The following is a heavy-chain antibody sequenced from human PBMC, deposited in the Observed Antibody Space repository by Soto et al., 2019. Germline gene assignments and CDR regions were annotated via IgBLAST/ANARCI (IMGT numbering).Heavy chain of an antibody. Sequence: QVQLVQSGAEVKNSGASVKVSCKASGYTFTSYGFSWVRQAPGQGLEWMGWISASNGNTNYAQKLQGRVSMTTDTSTGTAYRELRSLRSDDTATYYCASDSVRYCRDGVCYQCYYHFARDVWGQGTTVTVS. CDR1: GYTFTSYG. CDR2: ISASNGNT. V-gene: IGHV1-18*01. D-gene: IGHD2-8*01. J-gene: IGHJ6*02. CDR3: ASDSVRYCRDGVCYQCYYHFARDV.